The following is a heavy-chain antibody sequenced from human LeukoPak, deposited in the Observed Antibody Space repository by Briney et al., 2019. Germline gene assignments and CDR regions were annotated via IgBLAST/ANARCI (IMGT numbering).Heavy chain of an antibody. D-gene: IGHD3-10*02. V-gene: IGHV3-21*01. CDR2: ISSSSSYI. CDR1: GFTFKTYT. Sequence: GGSLRPSCAPSGFTFKTYTMHWVRQAPGMGLEWVSSISSSSSYIFYADSVKGRFTISRDNAKNSLYLQMNSLRAEDTAVYYCARALFGELLDGMDVWGQGTTVKVSS. CDR3: ARALFGELLDGMDV. J-gene: IGHJ6*02.